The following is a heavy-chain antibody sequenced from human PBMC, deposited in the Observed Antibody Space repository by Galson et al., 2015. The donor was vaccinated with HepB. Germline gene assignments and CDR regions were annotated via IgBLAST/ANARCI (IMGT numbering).Heavy chain of an antibody. CDR1: GFTFSSYS. CDR2: ISSSSSYI. D-gene: IGHD2-2*01. CDR3: ARYYCSSTSCYQYYFDY. Sequence: SLRLSCAASGFTFSSYSRNWVRQAPGKGLEWVSSISSSSSYIYYADSVKGRFTISRDNAKNSLYLQMNSLRAEDTAVYYCARYYCSSTSCYQYYFDYWGQGTLVTVSS. V-gene: IGHV3-21*01. J-gene: IGHJ4*02.